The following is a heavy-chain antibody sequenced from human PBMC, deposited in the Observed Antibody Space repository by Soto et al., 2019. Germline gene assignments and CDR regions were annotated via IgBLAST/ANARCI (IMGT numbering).Heavy chain of an antibody. V-gene: IGHV3-23*01. CDR2: ISGSGGST. CDR3: AKGDTAAAGIVDY. D-gene: IGHD6-13*01. J-gene: IGHJ4*02. Sequence: EVQLLESGGGLVQPGGSLRLSCAASGFTFSTYAMTWVRQAPGKGLEWVSAISGSGGSTYYADSVKGRFTISRDNSKNTLYLQMNSLRAKDTAVYYCAKGDTAAAGIVDYWGQGTLVTVSS. CDR1: GFTFSTYA.